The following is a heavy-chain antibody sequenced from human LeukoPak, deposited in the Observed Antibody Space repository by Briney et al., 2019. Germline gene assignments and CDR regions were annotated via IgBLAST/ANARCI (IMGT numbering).Heavy chain of an antibody. CDR3: ARDGKEDIVVVPAATFRRTNYYYYYYMDV. CDR1: GYTFTGYY. D-gene: IGHD2-2*01. J-gene: IGHJ6*03. Sequence: GASVKVSCKASGYTFTGYYMHWVRQAPGQGLEWMGWINPNSGGTNYAQKFQGRVTMARDTSVSTAYMELSRLRSDDTAVYYCARDGKEDIVVVPAATFRRTNYYYYYYMDVWGKGTTVTVSS. V-gene: IGHV1-2*02. CDR2: INPNSGGT.